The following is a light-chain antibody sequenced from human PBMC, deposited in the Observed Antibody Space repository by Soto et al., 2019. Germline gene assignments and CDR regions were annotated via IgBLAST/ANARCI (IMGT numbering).Light chain of an antibody. CDR2: EVN. CDR3: SSYAGSSNV. CDR1: SSDVGGSNY. J-gene: IGLJ1*01. Sequence: QSALTQPPSASGSPGQSADISCTGTSSDVGGSNYVSWYQQHPGKAPKLMIYEVNKRPSGVPDRFSSSKSGNTASLTVSGLQAEDEADYYCSSYAGSSNVFGTGTKVTVL. V-gene: IGLV2-8*01.